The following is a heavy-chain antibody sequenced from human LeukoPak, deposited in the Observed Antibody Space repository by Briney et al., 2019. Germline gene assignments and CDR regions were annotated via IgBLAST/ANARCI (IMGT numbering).Heavy chain of an antibody. D-gene: IGHD3-22*01. J-gene: IGHJ4*02. CDR2: ISSSSSYI. CDR1: GFTFSSYS. CDR3: ARDLYDSSGYNY. V-gene: IGHV3-21*01. Sequence: GGSVRLSCAASGFTFSSYSMNWVRQAPGKGLEWVSSISSSSSYIYYADSVKGRFTISRDNAKNSLYLQMNSLRAEDTAVYYCARDLYDSSGYNYWGQGTLVTVSS.